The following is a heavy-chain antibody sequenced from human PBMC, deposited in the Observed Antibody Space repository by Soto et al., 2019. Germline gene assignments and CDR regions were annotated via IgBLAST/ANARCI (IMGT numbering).Heavy chain of an antibody. CDR2: INHSGST. V-gene: IGHV4-34*01. CDR1: GGSFSGYY. J-gene: IGHJ1*01. D-gene: IGHD6-19*01. CDR3: ASERIAVAVDAEYFQH. Sequence: SETLSLTCAVYGGSFSGYYWSWIRQPPGKGLEWIGEINHSGSTNYNPSLKSRVTISVDTSKNQFSLKLSSVTAADTAVYYCASERIAVAVDAEYFQHWGQGTLVTVSS.